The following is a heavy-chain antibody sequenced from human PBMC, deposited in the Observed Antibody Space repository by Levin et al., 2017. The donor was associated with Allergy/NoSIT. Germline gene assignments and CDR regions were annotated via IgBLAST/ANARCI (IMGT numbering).Heavy chain of an antibody. V-gene: IGHV4-61*02. D-gene: IGHD3-10*01. Sequence: SETLSLTCKVSGGSISSGSYYWSWIRQPAAKGREWIGRIYSSGSANYNPSLKSRVTISVDTSKNQFSLKLSSVTAADPAVYYCARAEVGSEHWGQGALVTVSS. J-gene: IGHJ4*02. CDR1: GGSISSGSYY. CDR2: IYSSGSA. CDR3: ARAEVGSEH.